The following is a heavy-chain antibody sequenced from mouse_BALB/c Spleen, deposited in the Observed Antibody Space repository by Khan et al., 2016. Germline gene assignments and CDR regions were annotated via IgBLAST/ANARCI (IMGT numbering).Heavy chain of an antibody. V-gene: IGHV3-6*02. D-gene: IGHD1-1*01. Sequence: EVQLQESGPGLVKPSQSLSLTCSVTGYSITSGYYWNWIRQFPGNKLEWMGYISYDGSNNYNPSLKNRISITRDTSKNQFFLKLNSVTTEDTATYYCARKNYGCSWYFDVWGAGTTVTVSS. CDR2: ISYDGSN. CDR1: GYSITSGYY. J-gene: IGHJ1*01. CDR3: ARKNYGCSWYFDV.